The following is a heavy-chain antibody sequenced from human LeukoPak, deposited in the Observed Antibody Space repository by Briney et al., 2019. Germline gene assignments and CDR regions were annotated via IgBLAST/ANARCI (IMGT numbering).Heavy chain of an antibody. D-gene: IGHD3-10*01. Sequence: GGSLRLSCAASGFTFSSYAMHWVRQAPGKGLEYVSAISSNGGSTYYANSVKGRFTISRDNAKNSLYLQMNSLRAEDTAVYYCARDYNYYGSGSYHDYWGQGTLVTVSS. V-gene: IGHV3-64*01. CDR1: GFTFSSYA. CDR2: ISSNGGST. J-gene: IGHJ4*02. CDR3: ARDYNYYGSGSYHDY.